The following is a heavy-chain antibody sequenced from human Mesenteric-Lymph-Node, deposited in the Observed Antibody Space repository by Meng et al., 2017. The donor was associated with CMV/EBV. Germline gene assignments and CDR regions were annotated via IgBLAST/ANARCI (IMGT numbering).Heavy chain of an antibody. CDR2: IYSGGST. V-gene: IGHV3-53*05. CDR3: ALQYCGGDCYSPYYYYGMDV. J-gene: IGHJ6*02. Sequence: GESLKISCAASGVTVSSNYMSWVRQAPGKGLEWVSVIYSGGSTYYADSVKGRFTISRDNSKNTLYLQMNSLRAEDTAVYYCALQYCGGDCYSPYYYYGMDVWGQGTTVTVSS. CDR1: GVTVSSNY. D-gene: IGHD2-21*01.